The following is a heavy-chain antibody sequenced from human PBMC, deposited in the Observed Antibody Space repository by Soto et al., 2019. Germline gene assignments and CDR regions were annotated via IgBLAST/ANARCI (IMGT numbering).Heavy chain of an antibody. J-gene: IGHJ4*02. CDR3: AKDRYARTYVSFDY. D-gene: IGHD3-16*01. CDR1: GFTFDSDW. Sequence: PGGSLRLSCAASGFTFDSDWLHWVRQPPGKGLEWVSVFYPGGNTFYADSVKGRFSISRDNSKNTLYLQMNSLRAEDTAVYYCAKDRYARTYVSFDYWGQGMLVTVSS. V-gene: IGHV3-66*01. CDR2: FYPGGNT.